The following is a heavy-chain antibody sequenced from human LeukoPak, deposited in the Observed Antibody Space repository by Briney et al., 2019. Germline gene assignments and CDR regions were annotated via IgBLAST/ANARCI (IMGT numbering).Heavy chain of an antibody. V-gene: IGHV3-74*01. Sequence: PGGSLRLSCAASGFPFSSYWMHWVRQAPGRGLVWVARISSDGTTTNYADSVKGRFTISRDNAKNTPYLQMNSLRVEDTAVYYCPTFEGGAWGQGTLVTVSS. D-gene: IGHD3-16*01. CDR1: GFPFSSYW. CDR2: ISSDGTTT. J-gene: IGHJ5*02. CDR3: PTFEGGA.